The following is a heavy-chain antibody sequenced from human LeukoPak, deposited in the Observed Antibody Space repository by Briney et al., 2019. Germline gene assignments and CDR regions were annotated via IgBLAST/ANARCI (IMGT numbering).Heavy chain of an antibody. D-gene: IGHD3-10*01. V-gene: IGHV3-30*18. Sequence: GGSLRLSCAASGFTFSSYGMHWVRQAPGKGLEWVAVISYDGSNKYYADSVKGRFTISRDNSKNTLYLQMNSLRAEDTAVYYCAKELLLWFGEKSRYFDYRGQGTLVTVSS. CDR1: GFTFSSYG. CDR3: AKELLLWFGEKSRYFDY. J-gene: IGHJ4*02. CDR2: ISYDGSNK.